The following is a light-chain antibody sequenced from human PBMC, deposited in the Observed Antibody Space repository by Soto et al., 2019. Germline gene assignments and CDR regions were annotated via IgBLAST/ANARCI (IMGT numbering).Light chain of an antibody. CDR3: QQRSSWPIT. CDR2: DAS. Sequence: EIVLTQSPAPLSLSPGERATLSCRASQSMNIHLAWYQQKPGQAPRLLIYDASNRATGIPARFSGSGSGTDFTLSISSLELEDFAVYYCQQRSSWPITFGQGTRLEIK. CDR1: QSMNIH. V-gene: IGKV3-11*01. J-gene: IGKJ5*01.